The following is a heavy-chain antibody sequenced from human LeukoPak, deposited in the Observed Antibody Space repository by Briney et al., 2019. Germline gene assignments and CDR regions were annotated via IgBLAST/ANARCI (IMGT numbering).Heavy chain of an antibody. V-gene: IGHV4-4*08. CDR3: LTVDTSVGKDS. CDR2: ISPSGST. Sequence: PSETLSLTCTVSDGSITSYYWSWIRQPPGKGLEWIGYISPSGSTNYNPSLKSRVTISVDTSENHFSLKLNSVTAADTAVYYCLTVDTSVGKDSWGQGTLVTVSS. J-gene: IGHJ4*02. D-gene: IGHD5-18*01. CDR1: DGSITSYY.